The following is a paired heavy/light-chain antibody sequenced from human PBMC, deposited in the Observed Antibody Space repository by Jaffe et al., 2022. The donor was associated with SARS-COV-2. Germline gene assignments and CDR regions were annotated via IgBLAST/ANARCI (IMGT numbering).Heavy chain of an antibody. D-gene: IGHD6-13*01. CDR1: GFSFSSHT. Sequence: EVQLVESGGRLVEPGGSLRLSCAASGFSFSSHTMNWVRQAPGKGLEWISFITRSGDITDYADSVKGRFTISRDNAKNSLYLQMYSLRAEDTALYYCARGAGTGSWLIDYWGQGARVTVSS. V-gene: IGHV3-21*01. CDR3: ARGAGTGSWLIDY. CDR2: ITRSGDIT. J-gene: IGHJ4*02.
Light chain of an antibody. Sequence: DIVLTQSPGTLSLSPGERATLSCRASQSIVDNYLGWFQQKPGQAPRLLVYEISARASGIPDRFSGSGSGTDFTLTISRLEPEDFAVYYCQHYGGSPRTFGPGTKVEIK. CDR3: QHYGGSPRT. CDR2: EIS. J-gene: IGKJ3*01. V-gene: IGKV3-20*01. CDR1: QSIVDNY.